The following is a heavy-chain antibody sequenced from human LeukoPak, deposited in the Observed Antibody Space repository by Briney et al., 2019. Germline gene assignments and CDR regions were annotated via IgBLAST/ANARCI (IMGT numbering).Heavy chain of an antibody. D-gene: IGHD2-2*01. J-gene: IGHJ5*02. CDR1: GYTFTSYG. CDR3: ARAGGIGYCSSTSCSLGWFDP. CDR2: ISAYNGNT. Sequence: ASVKVSCKASGYTFTSYGISWVRQAPGQGLEWMGWISAYNGNTNYAQKLQGRVTMTTDTSTSTAYMELRSLRSDDTAVYYCARAGGIGYCSSTSCSLGWFDPWGQGTLVTVSS. V-gene: IGHV1-18*01.